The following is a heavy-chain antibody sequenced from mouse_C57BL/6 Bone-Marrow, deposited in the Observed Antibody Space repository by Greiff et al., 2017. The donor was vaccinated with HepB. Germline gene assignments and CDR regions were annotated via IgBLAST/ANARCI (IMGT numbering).Heavy chain of an antibody. CDR2: IHPNSGST. CDR3: ARLYYGSSSWFAY. CDR1: GYTFTSYW. V-gene: IGHV1-64*01. Sequence: QVQLKESGAELVKPGASVKLSCKASGYTFTSYWMHWVKQRPGQGLEWIGMIHPNSGSTNYNEKFKSKATLTVDKSSSTAYMQLSSLTSEDSAVYYCARLYYGSSSWFAYWGQGTLVTVSA. J-gene: IGHJ3*01. D-gene: IGHD1-1*01.